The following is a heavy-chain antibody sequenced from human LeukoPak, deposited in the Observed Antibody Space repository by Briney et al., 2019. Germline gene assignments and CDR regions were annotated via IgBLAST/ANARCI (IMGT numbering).Heavy chain of an antibody. V-gene: IGHV3-23*01. J-gene: IGHJ5*02. CDR1: GFTFSTYG. Sequence: GGSLRLSCAASGFTFSTYGMSWVRQAPGKGLEWVSGISGSGGSTYYADSVKGRFTISRDNSKNTLYLQMISLRAEDTAVYYCAKARRIQLWLSWGQGTLVTVSS. CDR2: ISGSGGST. D-gene: IGHD5-18*01. CDR3: AKARRIQLWLS.